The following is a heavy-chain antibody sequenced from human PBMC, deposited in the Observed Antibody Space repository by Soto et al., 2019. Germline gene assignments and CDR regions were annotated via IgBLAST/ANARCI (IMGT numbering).Heavy chain of an antibody. D-gene: IGHD1-1*01. Sequence: QVQLQQWGAGLLKPSETLSLTCAVYGGSFSGYYWSWIRQPPGKGLEWIGEINHSGSTNYNPSLKSRVTISVDTSTNQFSLKLSSVTAADTAVYYCARVPVPHYYYYMDVWGKGTTVTVSS. CDR1: GGSFSGYY. CDR2: INHSGST. J-gene: IGHJ6*03. CDR3: ARVPVPHYYYYMDV. V-gene: IGHV4-34*01.